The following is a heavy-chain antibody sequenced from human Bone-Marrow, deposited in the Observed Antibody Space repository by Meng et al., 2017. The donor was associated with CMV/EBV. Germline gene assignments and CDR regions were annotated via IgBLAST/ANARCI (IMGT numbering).Heavy chain of an antibody. J-gene: IGHJ4*02. CDR3: ARGRTYRFITMVRGVKTPFDY. Sequence: LQVLSHVLLKPSATRLLTLSVNVESFCDFYCGWFRHPPWNWLEWIREIKHSGSTNYNPSLKSLVTISLDTSKNLFSLKLSSVTAADTAVYYCARGRTYRFITMVRGVKTPFDYWGQGTLVTVSS. V-gene: IGHV4-34*01. D-gene: IGHD3-10*01. CDR1: VESFCDFY. CDR2: IKHSGST.